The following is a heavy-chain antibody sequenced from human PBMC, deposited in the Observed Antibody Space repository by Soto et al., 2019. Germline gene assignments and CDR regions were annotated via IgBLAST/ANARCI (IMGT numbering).Heavy chain of an antibody. J-gene: IGHJ3*02. V-gene: IGHV3-33*01. CDR1: GFTFSSYG. CDR2: IWYDGSNK. Sequence: GGFLRLSCAASGFTFSSYGMHWVRQAPGKGLEWVAVIWYDGSNKYYADSVKGRFTISRDNSKNTLYLQMNSLRAEDTAVYYCARDHGLFGHDAFDIWGQGTMVTVSS. D-gene: IGHD3-22*01. CDR3: ARDHGLFGHDAFDI.